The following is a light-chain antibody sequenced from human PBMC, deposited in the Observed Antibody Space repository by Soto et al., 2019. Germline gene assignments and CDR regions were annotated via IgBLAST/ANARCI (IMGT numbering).Light chain of an antibody. CDR1: QSVSSSY. CDR2: GAS. CDR3: QQYGSSPT. V-gene: IGKV3-20*01. J-gene: IGKJ4*01. Sequence: EIVLTQSPGTLSLSPGERASLSCRASQSVSSSYLAWHQQTPGQAPRLLISGASSRATGIPDRFSGSGSGTDFTLTISRLEPEDFAVYYCQQYGSSPTFGGGTKVDIK.